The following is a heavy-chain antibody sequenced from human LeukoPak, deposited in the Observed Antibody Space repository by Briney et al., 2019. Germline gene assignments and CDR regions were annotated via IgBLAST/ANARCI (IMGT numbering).Heavy chain of an antibody. CDR3: ARETHYGGNPFDY. CDR2: IIPIFGTA. CDR1: GYTFTSYG. V-gene: IGHV1-69*05. D-gene: IGHD4-23*01. Sequence: GASVKVSCKASGYTFTSYGISWVRQAPGQGLEWMGGIIPIFGTANYAQKFQGRVTITTDESTSTAYMELSSLRSEDTAVYCCARETHYGGNPFDYWGQGTLVTVSS. J-gene: IGHJ4*02.